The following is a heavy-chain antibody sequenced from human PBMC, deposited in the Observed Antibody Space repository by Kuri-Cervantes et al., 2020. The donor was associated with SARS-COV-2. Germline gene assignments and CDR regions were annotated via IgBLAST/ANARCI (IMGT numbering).Heavy chain of an antibody. CDR3: ASSPGYSSSWTGSDDY. J-gene: IGHJ4*02. V-gene: IGHV3-30*02. D-gene: IGHD6-13*01. Sequence: GESLKISCAASGFPFSHYGMHWVRQAPGKGLEWVGFVRRDGSNYYYADSVRGRFTISRDNSKNLLYLEMNTLRPEDTAVYYCASSPGYSSSWTGSDDYWGQGTLVTVSS. CDR2: VRRDGSNY. CDR1: GFPFSHYG.